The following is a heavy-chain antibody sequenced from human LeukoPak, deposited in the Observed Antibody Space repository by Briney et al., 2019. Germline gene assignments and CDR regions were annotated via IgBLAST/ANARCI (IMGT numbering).Heavy chain of an antibody. CDR3: ARRIIAAAGPNWFDP. CDR2: INPSGGST. Sequence: ASVKVSCKASGYTFTSYYMHWVRQAPGQGLEWMGIINPSGGSTSYAQKFQGRVTMTRDMSTSTVYMELSSLRSEDTAVYYCARRIIAAAGPNWFDPWGQGTLVTVSS. J-gene: IGHJ5*02. D-gene: IGHD6-13*01. CDR1: GYTFTSYY. V-gene: IGHV1-46*01.